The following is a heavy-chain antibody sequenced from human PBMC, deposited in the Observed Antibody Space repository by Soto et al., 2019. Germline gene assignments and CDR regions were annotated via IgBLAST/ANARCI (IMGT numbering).Heavy chain of an antibody. D-gene: IGHD5-18*01. J-gene: IGHJ4*02. V-gene: IGHV3-7*01. CDR2: IKEDGSEK. CDR3: VRERGYNALDY. CDR1: GFTFSTSW. Sequence: VSLRLSCAASGFTFSTSWMNWVRQAPGKGLEWVAGIKEDGSEKYYVDSVKGRFTISKDNAENSLELHMNRLRVEDTAVYYCVRERGYNALDYWSLGTWVTVSS.